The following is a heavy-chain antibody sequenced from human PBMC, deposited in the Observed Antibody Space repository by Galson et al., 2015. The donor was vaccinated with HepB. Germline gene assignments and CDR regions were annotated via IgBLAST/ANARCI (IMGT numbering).Heavy chain of an antibody. CDR1: GFTFSSYS. Sequence: SLRLSCAASGFTFSSYSMNWVRQAPGKGLEWVSSIRSSSSYIYYADSVKGRFTISRDNAKNSLYLQMNSLRAEDTAVYYCARDPPRSYYLDYWCQGTLVTVSS. V-gene: IGHV3-21*01. CDR2: IRSSSSYI. CDR3: ARDPPRSYYLDY. J-gene: IGHJ4*02. D-gene: IGHD3-10*01.